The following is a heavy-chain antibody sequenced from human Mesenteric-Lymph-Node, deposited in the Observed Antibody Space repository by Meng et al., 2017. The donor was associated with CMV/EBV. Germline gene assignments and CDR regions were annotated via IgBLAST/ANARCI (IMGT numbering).Heavy chain of an antibody. CDR1: GFTVSSNY. J-gene: IGHJ3*02. Sequence: GESLKISCAASGFTVSSNYMSWVRQAPGKGLEWVAVISYPREEVTYSDSVKGRFNVSRDDSENTLYLQMDTLRADDTGLYYCARDQFRWGSDAFDIWGQGTVVTVSS. V-gene: IGHV3-30*03. D-gene: IGHD2-21*01. CDR2: ISYPREEV. CDR3: ARDQFRWGSDAFDI.